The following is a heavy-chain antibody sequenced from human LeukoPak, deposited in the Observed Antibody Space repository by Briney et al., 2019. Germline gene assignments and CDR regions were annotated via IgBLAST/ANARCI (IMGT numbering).Heavy chain of an antibody. CDR1: GGSINNYY. D-gene: IGHD3-10*01. Sequence: SETLSLTCTVSGGSINNYYWSWIRQPPGKGLEWIGYIYYSGSTNYNPYLKSRVTILVDTSKSQFSLKLTSVTAADTAVYYCARERTMVRGMSWFDPWGQGTLVTVSS. J-gene: IGHJ5*02. V-gene: IGHV4-59*01. CDR2: IYYSGST. CDR3: ARERTMVRGMSWFDP.